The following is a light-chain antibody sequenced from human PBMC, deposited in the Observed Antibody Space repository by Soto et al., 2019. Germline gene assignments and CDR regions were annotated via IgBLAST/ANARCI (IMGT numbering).Light chain of an antibody. CDR1: QSISTW. CDR3: QQYNSYWT. J-gene: IGKJ1*01. V-gene: IGKV1-5*01. Sequence: DIQMTQSPSTLSASVGDRVTITCRASQSISTWLAWYQQKPGKAPKVLIYDASSLESGVPSRFEGSGSGTEFKLTISSLQPDDFATYYCQQYNSYWTFGQGTKVEMK. CDR2: DAS.